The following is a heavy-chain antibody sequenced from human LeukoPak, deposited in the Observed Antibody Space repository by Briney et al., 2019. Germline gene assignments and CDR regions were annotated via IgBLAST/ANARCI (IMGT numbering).Heavy chain of an antibody. CDR2: ISYDGSNI. Sequence: SLRLSCAASGFTFSSYAMHWVRQAPGKGLEWVAVISYDGSNIYYADSVKGRFTISRDNSKNTLYLQMNSLRAEDTAVYYCARDLDYWGQGTLVTVSS. J-gene: IGHJ4*02. V-gene: IGHV3-30-3*01. CDR1: GFTFSSYA. CDR3: ARDLDY.